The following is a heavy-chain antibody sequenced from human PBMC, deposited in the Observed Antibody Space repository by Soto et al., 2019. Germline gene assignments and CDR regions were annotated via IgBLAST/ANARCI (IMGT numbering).Heavy chain of an antibody. CDR1: GGSFSGYY. V-gene: IGHV4-34*01. CDR2: INHSGST. J-gene: IGHJ2*01. CDR3: ARAAVARGDWSFGL. D-gene: IGHD3-10*01. Sequence: HVQLQQWGAGLLKPSETLSLTCAVYGGSFSGYYWSWIRQPPGKGLEWIGEINHSGSTNYNPSLTSPVAXXVXRXXNRLPLKLRSVPAPHPAVYHCARAAVARGDWSFGLWGRGTLATVSS.